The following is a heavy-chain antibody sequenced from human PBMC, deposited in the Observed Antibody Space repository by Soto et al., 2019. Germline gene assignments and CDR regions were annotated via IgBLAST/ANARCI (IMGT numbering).Heavy chain of an antibody. CDR3: ARPHYDSRGYYHK. V-gene: IGHV3-72*01. CDR2: TRNKANSYTT. Sequence: EVQLVESGGGLVQPGGSLRLSCAASGFTFSDHYMDWVRQTPGKGLEWVGRTRNKANSYTTEYAASVKGRFTISRDDSKHSLYLQMYSLTTEDTAVYYCARPHYDSRGYYHKWGQVTLVTVSS. D-gene: IGHD3-22*01. CDR1: GFTFSDHY. J-gene: IGHJ4*02.